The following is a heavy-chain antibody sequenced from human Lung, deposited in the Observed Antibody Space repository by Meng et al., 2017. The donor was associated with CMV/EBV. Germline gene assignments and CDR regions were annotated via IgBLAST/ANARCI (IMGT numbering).Heavy chain of an antibody. J-gene: IGHJ6*02. CDR2: IYLGDSDT. Sequence: GESXITSCKGSGYSFTRYWIGWVREMPGKGLEWMGIIYLGDSDTRYSPSFQGQAIISADKSISTAYLQWSCLKASHTAMYYCARTTTPHYYYYGMDVWGQGTTVTVSS. V-gene: IGHV5-51*01. CDR1: GYSFTRYW. D-gene: IGHD4-17*01. CDR3: ARTTTPHYYYYGMDV.